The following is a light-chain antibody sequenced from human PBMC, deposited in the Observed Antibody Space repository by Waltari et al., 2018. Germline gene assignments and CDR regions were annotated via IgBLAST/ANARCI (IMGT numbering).Light chain of an antibody. V-gene: IGKV4-1*01. Sequence: DIVMTQSPDSLAVSLGARAPINCKSSQSVLYSSNNKNYLAWYQQKPGQPPKLLIYWASTRESGVPDRFSGSGSGTDFTLTISSLQAEDVAVYYCQQYYSTPRTFGQGTKLEIK. CDR3: QQYYSTPRT. CDR2: WAS. CDR1: QSVLYSSNNKNY. J-gene: IGKJ2*01.